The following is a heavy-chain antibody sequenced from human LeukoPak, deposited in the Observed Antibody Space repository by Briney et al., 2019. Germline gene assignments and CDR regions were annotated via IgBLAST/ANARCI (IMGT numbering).Heavy chain of an antibody. Sequence: ASVKVSCKASGGTFSSYAISWVRQAPGQGLEWMGWINPNSGGTNYAQKFQGRVTMTRDTSISTAYMELSRLRSDDTAVYYCARGVGRDGYNWFDYWGQGTLVTVSS. V-gene: IGHV1-2*02. D-gene: IGHD5-24*01. J-gene: IGHJ4*02. CDR3: ARGVGRDGYNWFDY. CDR2: INPNSGGT. CDR1: GGTFSSYA.